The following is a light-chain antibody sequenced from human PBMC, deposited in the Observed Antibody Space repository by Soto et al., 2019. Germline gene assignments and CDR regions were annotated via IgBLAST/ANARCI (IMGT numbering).Light chain of an antibody. Sequence: DIQLTQSPSSLSASVGDRVTITCQASQDINNYLVWYQQKPGKAPKFLIFDASILETGVPSRFSDSGSGTDFTFTINSLQPEDIATYYCQQYHKLPRTFGQGTKVEIK. CDR1: QDINNY. CDR3: QQYHKLPRT. V-gene: IGKV1-33*01. CDR2: DAS. J-gene: IGKJ1*01.